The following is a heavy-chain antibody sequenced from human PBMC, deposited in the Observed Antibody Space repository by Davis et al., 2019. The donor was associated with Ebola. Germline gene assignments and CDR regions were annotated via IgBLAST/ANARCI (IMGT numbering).Heavy chain of an antibody. CDR3: ATSPEYDN. V-gene: IGHV3-23*01. Sequence: GGSLRLSCAASGFTFSSYAMSWVRQAPGKGLEWVSAISGSGDSTNYADSVKGRFTISRDNSKTTVFLQMNSLRADDTAVYFCATSPEYDNWGQGTLVTVSS. D-gene: IGHD1-14*01. J-gene: IGHJ4*02. CDR2: ISGSGDST. CDR1: GFTFSSYA.